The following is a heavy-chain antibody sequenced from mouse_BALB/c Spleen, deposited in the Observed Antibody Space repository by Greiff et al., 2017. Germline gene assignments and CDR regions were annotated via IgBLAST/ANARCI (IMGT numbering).Heavy chain of an antibody. D-gene: IGHD1-2*01. CDR3: ARESRYGSWFAY. V-gene: IGHV1-67*01. CDR2: ISTYYGNT. CDR1: SYTFTYYA. Sequence: VKLQESGPELVRPGVSVKISCKGSSYTFTYYAMHWVKQSHAKSLEWIGVISTYYGNTNYNQKFKGKATMTVDKSSSTAYMELARLTSEDSAVYYCARESRYGSWFAYWGQGTLVTVSA. J-gene: IGHJ3*01.